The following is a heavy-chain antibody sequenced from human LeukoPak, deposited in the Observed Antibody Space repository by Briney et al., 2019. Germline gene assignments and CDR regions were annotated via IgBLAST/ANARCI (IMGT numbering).Heavy chain of an antibody. CDR1: GFIFNSYW. D-gene: IGHD3-16*01. J-gene: IGHJ3*02. Sequence: GGSLRLSCAASGFIFNSYWMNWLRQAPGKGLEWVANVDQDGSEKYYVGSVKGRFTISRDNAKNSLYLQVNSLRVEDTAVYYCARGWASSRRKAFDIWGQGTMVTVSS. CDR2: VDQDGSEK. V-gene: IGHV3-7*03. CDR3: ARGWASSRRKAFDI.